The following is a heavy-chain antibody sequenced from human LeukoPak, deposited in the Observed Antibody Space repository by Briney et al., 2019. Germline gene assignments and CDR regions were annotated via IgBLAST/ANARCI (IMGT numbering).Heavy chain of an antibody. D-gene: IGHD5-12*01. CDR2: IFHTGDA. V-gene: IGHV4-4*02. CDR3: VRDRNSNLRLGF. Sequence: PSETLSLTCAVSAGFINSSNWWSWVRQPPGKGLEWIGEIFHTGDANYNPSLKSRVTMSVDKSKNQFSLRPSSVTAADTAMYFCVRDRNSNLRLGFWGQGALVTVSS. CDR1: AGFINSSNW. J-gene: IGHJ4*02.